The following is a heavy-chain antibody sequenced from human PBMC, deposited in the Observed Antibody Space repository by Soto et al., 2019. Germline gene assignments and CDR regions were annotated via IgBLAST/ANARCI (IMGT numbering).Heavy chain of an antibody. Sequence: HPGGSLRLSCAASGFTFSSYAMSWVRQAPGKGLEWVSAISGSGGSTYYADSVKGRFTISRDNSKNTLYLQMNSLRAEDTAVYYCAKDWDYDSSGYYRDYWGQGTLVTVSS. CDR3: AKDWDYDSSGYYRDY. V-gene: IGHV3-23*01. J-gene: IGHJ4*02. CDR2: ISGSGGST. CDR1: GFTFSSYA. D-gene: IGHD3-22*01.